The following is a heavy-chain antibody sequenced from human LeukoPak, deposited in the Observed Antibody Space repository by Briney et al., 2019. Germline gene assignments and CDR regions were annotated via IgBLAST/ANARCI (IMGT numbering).Heavy chain of an antibody. CDR3: AKGNSGPTWFDP. Sequence: SETLSLTCTVSGGSISSYYWSWIRQPPGKGLEWIGYIYYSGSTNYNPSLKSRVTISVDTSKDQFSLKLSSVTAADTAVYSCAKGNSGPTWFDPWGQGTLVTVSS. CDR2: IYYSGST. V-gene: IGHV4-59*01. CDR1: GGSISSYY. J-gene: IGHJ5*02. D-gene: IGHD3-10*01.